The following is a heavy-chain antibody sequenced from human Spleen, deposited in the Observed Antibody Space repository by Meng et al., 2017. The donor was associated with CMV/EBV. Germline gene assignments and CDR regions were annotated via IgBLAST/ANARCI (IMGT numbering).Heavy chain of an antibody. V-gene: IGHV3-23*01. J-gene: IGHJ4*02. CDR1: GFTLSSYG. CDR2: TRGSDAKT. CDR3: ANRWL. Sequence: PGGSLRLSCAASGFTLSSYGTSWVRQAPGKGLEWVSTTRGSDAKTYYADSVKGRFTISRDDSKNTMFLQMNSLRAEDTAFYYCANRWLWGQGTLVTVSS. D-gene: IGHD5-24*01.